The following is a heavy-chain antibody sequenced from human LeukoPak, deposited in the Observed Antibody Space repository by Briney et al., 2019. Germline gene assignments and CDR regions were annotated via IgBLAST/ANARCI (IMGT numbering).Heavy chain of an antibody. Sequence: GGSLRLSCAASGFTFSSYWMSWVRQAPGKGLEWVANIKQGGSEKYYVDSVKGRFTISRDNAKNSLYLQMNSLRAEDTAVYYCARARCSSTSCYRFDYWGQGTLVTVSS. V-gene: IGHV3-7*01. CDR2: IKQGGSEK. J-gene: IGHJ4*02. CDR1: GFTFSSYW. CDR3: ARARCSSTSCYRFDY. D-gene: IGHD2-2*01.